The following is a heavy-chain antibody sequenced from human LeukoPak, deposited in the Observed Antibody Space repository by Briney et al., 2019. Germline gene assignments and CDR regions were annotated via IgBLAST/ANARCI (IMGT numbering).Heavy chain of an antibody. CDR1: GFTFTNNA. Sequence: GGCLRLSCTHSGFTFTNNAMHWVRQVPGQGLEWLSLISYDGSIKYYADSVKGRFTISRDNSKNTLYLQMNSLRTQDTAVYFCANIAVTGDFDYWGQGTLVTVSS. D-gene: IGHD6-19*01. CDR2: ISYDGSIK. CDR3: ANIAVTGDFDY. J-gene: IGHJ4*02. V-gene: IGHV3-30-3*01.